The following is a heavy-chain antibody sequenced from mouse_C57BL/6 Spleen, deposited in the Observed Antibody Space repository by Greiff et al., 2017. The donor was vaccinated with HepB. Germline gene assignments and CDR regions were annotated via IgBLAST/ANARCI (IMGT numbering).Heavy chain of an antibody. CDR1: GYTFTSYW. CDR2: IDPSDSET. V-gene: IGHV1-52*01. CDR3: ARSSATMVTPYYFDY. J-gene: IGHJ2*01. D-gene: IGHD2-2*01. Sequence: QVQLQQPGAELVRPGSSVKLSCKASGYTFTSYWMHWVKQRPIQGLEWIGNIDPSDSETHYNQKFKDKATLTVDKSSSTAYMQLSSLTSEDSAVYYCARSSATMVTPYYFDYWGQGTTLTVSS.